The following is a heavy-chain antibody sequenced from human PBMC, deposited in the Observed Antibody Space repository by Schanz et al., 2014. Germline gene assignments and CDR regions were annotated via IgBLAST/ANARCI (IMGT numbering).Heavy chain of an antibody. CDR3: ARENLNWEAFDI. CDR1: GFTFSSHS. J-gene: IGHJ3*02. V-gene: IGHV3-48*04. Sequence: EVQLVESGGGLIQPGGSLRLSCAASGFTFSSHSMNWVRQAPGQGLEWLSYISGSGNTIYYADSVKGRFTISRDNAKNSLYLEMTSLRGEDTAVYYCARENLNWEAFDIWGQGTVVTVSS. D-gene: IGHD7-27*01. CDR2: ISGSGNTI.